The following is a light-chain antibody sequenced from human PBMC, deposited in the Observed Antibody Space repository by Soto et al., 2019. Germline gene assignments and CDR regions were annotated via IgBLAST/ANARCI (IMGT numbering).Light chain of an antibody. J-gene: IGKJ4*01. CDR1: QNIRIY. CDR2: SAS. CDR3: QESYSVPQFT. V-gene: IGKV1-39*01. Sequence: DIQMTQSPSSLSASVGDRVTITCRASQNIRIYLNWYQQKPGKAPKLLIYSASSLQRGVPSRFSGSGSGTDFTLTISSLQPEDFATYYCQESYSVPQFTFGGGTNVEIK.